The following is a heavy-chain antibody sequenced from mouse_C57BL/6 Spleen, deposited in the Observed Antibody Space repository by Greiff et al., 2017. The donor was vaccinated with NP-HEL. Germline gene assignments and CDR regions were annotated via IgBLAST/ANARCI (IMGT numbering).Heavy chain of an antibody. CDR1: GYAFSSSW. Sequence: QVQLQQSGPELVKPGASVKISCKASGYAFSSSWMNWVKQRPGKGLEWIGRIYPGDGDTNYNGKFKGKATLTADKSSSTAYMQLSSLTSEDSAVYFCARSEGTTFDYWGQGTTLTVSS. D-gene: IGHD2-14*01. CDR2: IYPGDGDT. V-gene: IGHV1-82*01. CDR3: ARSEGTTFDY. J-gene: IGHJ2*01.